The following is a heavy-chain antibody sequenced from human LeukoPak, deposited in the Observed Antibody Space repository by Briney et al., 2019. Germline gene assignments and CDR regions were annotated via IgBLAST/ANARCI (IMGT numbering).Heavy chain of an antibody. D-gene: IGHD3-22*01. V-gene: IGHV3-21*01. CDR1: GFTFSSYS. CDR2: ISSSSSYI. Sequence: PGGSLRLSCAASGFTFSSYSMNWVRQAPGKGLEWVSSISSSSSYIYYADSVKGRFTISRDNSKNTLYLQMNSLRAEDTALYYCAKEISQTAMIIVVSGLDYWGQGTRVTVSS. J-gene: IGHJ4*02. CDR3: AKEISQTAMIIVVSGLDY.